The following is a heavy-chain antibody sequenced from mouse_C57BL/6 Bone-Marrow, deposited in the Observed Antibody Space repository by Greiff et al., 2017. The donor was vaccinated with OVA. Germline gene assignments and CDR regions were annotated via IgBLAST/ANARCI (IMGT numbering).Heavy chain of an antibody. CDR1: GYTFTSYW. V-gene: IGHV1-69*01. CDR3: ARTRFCFDY. J-gene: IGHJ2*01. Sequence: QVQLQQPGAELVMPGASVKLSCKASGYTFTSYWMHWVKQRPGQGLEWIGEIDPSDSYTNYNQKFKGKSTLTVDKSSSTAYMQLSSLTSEDSAVYYCARTRFCFDYWGQGTTLTVSS. CDR2: IDPSDSYT.